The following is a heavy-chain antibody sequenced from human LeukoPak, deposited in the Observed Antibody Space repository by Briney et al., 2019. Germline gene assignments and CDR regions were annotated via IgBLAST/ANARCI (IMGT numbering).Heavy chain of an antibody. Sequence: WGSLTLSCVASGFTLRSYVMNWVRQTPGHGLEWVSSISGSGDSTFYADSVKGRFSITRDNSKNTLYLQVNGLRTEDTAVYYCAKDRLLTCGGDWYIFDYWGQGTVVTVSS. V-gene: IGHV3-23*01. CDR1: GFTLRSYV. J-gene: IGHJ4*02. CDR2: ISGSGDST. CDR3: AKDRLLTCGGDWYIFDY. D-gene: IGHD2-21*02.